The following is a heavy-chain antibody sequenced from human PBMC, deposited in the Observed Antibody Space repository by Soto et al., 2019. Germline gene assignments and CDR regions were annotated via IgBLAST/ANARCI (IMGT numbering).Heavy chain of an antibody. CDR1: GGSINSYW. CDR2: VYSSGTT. J-gene: IGHJ4*02. D-gene: IGHD3-10*01. Sequence: TLSLTCSVSGGSINSYWWSWIRQPAGKGLEWIGRVYSSGTTDYNPSLNSRATLSVETSKNQFSLKLSSVTAADTAVYYCARDIGSYAYGEGYWGQGIQVTVSS. CDR3: ARDIGSYAYGEGY. V-gene: IGHV4-4*07.